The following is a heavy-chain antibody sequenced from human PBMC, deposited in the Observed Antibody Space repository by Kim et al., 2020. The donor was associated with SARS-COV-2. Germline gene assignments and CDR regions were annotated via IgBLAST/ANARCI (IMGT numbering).Heavy chain of an antibody. J-gene: IGHJ4*02. CDR3: ARGLSGFTYGPFDY. CDR1: GFTFSSYS. V-gene: IGHV3-30-3*01. CDR2: ISYDGSNK. D-gene: IGHD5-18*01. Sequence: GGSLRLSCAASGFTFSSYSMHWVRQAPGKGLEWVAVISYDGSNKFYADSVKGRFTISRDNSKNTLHLQMNSLRVEDTALYYCARGLSGFTYGPFDYWGQGTLVTVSS.